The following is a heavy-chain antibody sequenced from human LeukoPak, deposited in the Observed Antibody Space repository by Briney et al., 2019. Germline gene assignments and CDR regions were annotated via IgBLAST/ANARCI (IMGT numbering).Heavy chain of an antibody. CDR3: ARDRDYYDSSGYYSLGAFDI. V-gene: IGHV7-4-1*02. D-gene: IGHD3-22*01. CDR2: INTNTGNP. Sequence: ASVKVSCKASGYTFTSYGISWVRQAPGQGLEWMGWINTNTGNPTYAQGFTGRFVFSLDTSVSTAYLQISSLKAEDTAVYYCARDRDYYDSSGYYSLGAFDIWGQGTMVTVSS. J-gene: IGHJ3*02. CDR1: GYTFTSYG.